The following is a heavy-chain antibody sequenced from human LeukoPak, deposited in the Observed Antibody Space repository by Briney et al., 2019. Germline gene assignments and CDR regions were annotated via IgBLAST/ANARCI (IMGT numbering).Heavy chain of an antibody. D-gene: IGHD1-7*01. CDR1: GGSISSSSYY. V-gene: IGHV4-39*01. J-gene: IGHJ3*02. CDR3: ARRAITGTTDAFDI. CDR2: IYYSGST. Sequence: PSETLSLTCTVSGGSISSSSYYWGWLRQPPGKGLEWIGSIYYSGSTYYNPSLKSRVTISVDTSKNQFSLKLSSVTAADTAVYYCARRAITGTTDAFDIWGQGTMVTVSS.